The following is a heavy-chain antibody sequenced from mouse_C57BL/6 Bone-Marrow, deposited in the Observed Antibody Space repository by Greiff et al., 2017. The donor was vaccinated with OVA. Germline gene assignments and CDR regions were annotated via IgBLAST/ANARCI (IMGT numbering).Heavy chain of an antibody. CDR2: IDPSDSYT. D-gene: IGHD4-1*01. CDR1: GYTFTSYW. J-gene: IGHJ2*01. Sequence: QVQLQQPGAELVKPGASVKLSCKASGYTFTSYWMQWVKQRPGQGLEWIGEIDPSDSYTNYNQKFKGKATLTVDTSSSTAYMQLSSLKSEDSAVYYCFNWVYFDYWGQGTTLTVSS. V-gene: IGHV1-50*01. CDR3: FNWVYFDY.